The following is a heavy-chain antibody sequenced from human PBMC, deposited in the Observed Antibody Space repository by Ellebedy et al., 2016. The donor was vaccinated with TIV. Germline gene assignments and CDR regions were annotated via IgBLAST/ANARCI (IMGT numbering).Heavy chain of an antibody. CDR2: IKFDGSKT. D-gene: IGHD6-25*01. Sequence: PGGSLRLSCVASGFPFSDYGMNWVRQAPGKGLEEVAFIKFDGSKTFYADSVKGRFTISRDNSENTVHLQMNSLGPDDTAVYYCVKSRGYFDLWGHGTMVSVSS. CDR3: VKSRGYFDL. V-gene: IGHV3-30*02. J-gene: IGHJ2*01. CDR1: GFPFSDYG.